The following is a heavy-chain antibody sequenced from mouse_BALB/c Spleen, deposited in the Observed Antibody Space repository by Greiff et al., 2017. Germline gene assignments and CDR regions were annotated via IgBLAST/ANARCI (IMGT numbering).Heavy chain of an antibody. CDR2: ISYDGSN. CDR1: GYSITSGYY. CDR3: AILITGYAMDY. J-gene: IGHJ4*01. V-gene: IGHV3-6*02. D-gene: IGHD2-4*01. Sequence: EVKLVESGPGLVKPSQSLSLTCSVTGYSITSGYYWNWIRQFPGNKLEWMGYISYDGSNNYNPSLKNRISITRDTSKNQFFLKLNSVTTEDTATYYCAILITGYAMDYWGQGTSVTVSS.